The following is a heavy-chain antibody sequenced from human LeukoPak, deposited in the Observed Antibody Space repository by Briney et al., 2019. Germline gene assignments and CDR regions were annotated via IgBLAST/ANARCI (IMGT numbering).Heavy chain of an antibody. J-gene: IGHJ4*02. CDR1: GYTFTGYY. V-gene: IGHV1-2*02. D-gene: IGHD5-24*01. CDR2: INPNSGGT. CDR3: ARGGVEMATIKDY. Sequence: ASVKVSCKASGYTFTGYYMHWVRQAPGQGLEWMGWINPNSGGTNYAQKFQGRVTMTRDTSISTAYMELSRPRSDDTAVYYCARGGVEMATIKDYWGQGTLVTVSS.